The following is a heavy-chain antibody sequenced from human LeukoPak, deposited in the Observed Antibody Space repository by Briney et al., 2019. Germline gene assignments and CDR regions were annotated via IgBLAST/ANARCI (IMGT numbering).Heavy chain of an antibody. CDR2: ISGSGGST. V-gene: IGHV3-23*01. J-gene: IGHJ3*02. Sequence: GGSLRLSCAASGFTFSSYAMSWVRQAPGKGLEWVSAISGSGGSTYYADSVKGRFTISRDNSKNTLYLQMNSQRAEDTAVYYCAKDKSAMVRGVGDAFDIWGQGTMVTVSS. CDR1: GFTFSSYA. CDR3: AKDKSAMVRGVGDAFDI. D-gene: IGHD3-10*01.